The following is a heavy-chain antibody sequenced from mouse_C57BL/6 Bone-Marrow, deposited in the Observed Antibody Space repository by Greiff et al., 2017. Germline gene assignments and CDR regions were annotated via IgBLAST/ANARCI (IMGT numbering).Heavy chain of an antibody. J-gene: IGHJ3*01. CDR2: IDPEKGDT. CDR1: GFNIKDDY. CDR3: TTWGQLRPLWFAY. V-gene: IGHV14-4*01. D-gene: IGHD3-2*02. Sequence: VQLQQSGAELVRPGASVKLSCTASGFNIKDDYMHWVKQRPEQGLEWLGWIDPEKGDTEYSSQFPGKATITADTSSNTAYLQLSSLTSEDTAVYYCTTWGQLRPLWFAYWGQGTLVTVSA.